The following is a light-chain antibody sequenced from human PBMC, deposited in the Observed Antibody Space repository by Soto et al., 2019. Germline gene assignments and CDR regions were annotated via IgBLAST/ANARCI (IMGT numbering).Light chain of an antibody. CDR3: QHYVTSLTT. Sequence: EIVLTQSPGTLSLSPGERATLSCRASQSLSTNSLAWYQQKPGQTPRLLIYAASTRDTDIPDRFNGSGSGTDFALTISRLEPEDFALYYCQHYVTSLTTFGQGTKVDIK. CDR1: QSLSTNS. CDR2: AAS. V-gene: IGKV3-20*01. J-gene: IGKJ1*01.